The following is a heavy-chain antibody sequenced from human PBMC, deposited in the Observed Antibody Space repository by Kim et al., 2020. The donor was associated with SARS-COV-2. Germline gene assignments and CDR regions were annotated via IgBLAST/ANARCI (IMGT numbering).Heavy chain of an antibody. D-gene: IGHD3-3*01. V-gene: IGHV3-30*18. CDR1: GFTFSSYG. CDR2: ISYDGSNK. J-gene: IGHJ6*02. Sequence: GGSLRLSCAASGFTFSSYGMHWVRQAPGKGLEWVAVISYDGSNKYYADSVKGRFTISRDNSKNTLYLQMNSLRAEDTAVYYCAKEGNSYYDFWSGYYNDYYYGMDVWGQGTTVTVSS. CDR3: AKEGNSYYDFWSGYYNDYYYGMDV.